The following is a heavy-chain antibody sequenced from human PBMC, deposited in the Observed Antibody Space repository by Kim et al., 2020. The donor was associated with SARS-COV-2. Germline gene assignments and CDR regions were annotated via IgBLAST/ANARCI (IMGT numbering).Heavy chain of an antibody. Sequence: SETLSLTCTVSGDSISSSSSYWGWIRQPPGKGLEWIESISDSGSTFNNPSLKSRVTISVVRSKNQFSRKLSSVTAADTAVYSCARHVPNSSGRFDYWGQGTLVTVSS. V-gene: IGHV4-39*01. CDR3: ARHVPNSSGRFDY. CDR2: ISDSGST. D-gene: IGHD6-19*01. J-gene: IGHJ4*02. CDR1: GDSISSSSSY.